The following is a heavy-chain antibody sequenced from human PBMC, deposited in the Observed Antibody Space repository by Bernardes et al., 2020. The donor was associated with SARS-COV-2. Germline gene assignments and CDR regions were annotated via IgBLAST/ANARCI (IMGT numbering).Heavy chain of an antibody. D-gene: IGHD3-9*01. CDR2: VSHDGRDQ. J-gene: IGHJ3*02. CDR1: GFTFRSYD. V-gene: IGHV3-30*18. Sequence: GGSLRLSCAASGFTFRSYDIHWVRQAPGKGLAWVAFVSHDGRDQYYADSVKGRFTISRDNSKNTLYLQMNSLRAEDTALYYCAKTYDILLESDAFDIWGQGTMVTVSS. CDR3: AKTYDILLESDAFDI.